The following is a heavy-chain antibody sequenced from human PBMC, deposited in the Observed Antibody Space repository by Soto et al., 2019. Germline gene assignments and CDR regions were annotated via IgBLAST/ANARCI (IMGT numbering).Heavy chain of an antibody. Sequence: GAEVKKPGESLKISCKGSGYNFHTYWIAWVRQMPGKGLEWMGFIYPHDSDTRYSPSFRGQVTISADKSINTAYLQWTSLKASDTAIYFCARPTDYHYGMQVWGQGTTVTVSS. CDR1: GYNFHTYW. V-gene: IGHV5-51*01. CDR2: IYPHDSDT. J-gene: IGHJ6*02. D-gene: IGHD4-17*01. CDR3: ARPTDYHYGMQV.